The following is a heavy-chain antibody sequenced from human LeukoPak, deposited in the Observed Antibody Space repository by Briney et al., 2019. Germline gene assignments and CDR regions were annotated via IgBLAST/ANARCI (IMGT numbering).Heavy chain of an antibody. CDR3: VRDADGGNSWFDS. CDR2: ISSSNGDI. Sequence: GGSLRLSCAASGFVFSTHSMNWVRQAPGKGLEWVSWISSSNGDIYYADSVRGRFTISRDDAKKSLYLQMNSLRAEDTAVYYCVRDADGGNSWFDSWGQGTLVTVSS. J-gene: IGHJ5*01. CDR1: GFVFSTHS. V-gene: IGHV3-21*01. D-gene: IGHD4-23*01.